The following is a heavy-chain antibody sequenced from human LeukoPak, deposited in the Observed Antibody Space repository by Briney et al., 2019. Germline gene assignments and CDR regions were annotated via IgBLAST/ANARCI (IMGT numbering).Heavy chain of an antibody. J-gene: IGHJ4*02. CDR3: ARDGPSGTPEFDY. CDR2: IHPKSGNT. V-gene: IGHV1-2*02. CDR1: GFSFYDNYQY. Sequence: GASVTVSCKASGFSFYDNYQYLYWVRQAPGQGLESMGCIHPKSGNTEYPQKFQGRVTLTRDTSINTAYMELRDLTSDDTAVYFCARDGPSGTPEFDYWGQGTLVTVSS.